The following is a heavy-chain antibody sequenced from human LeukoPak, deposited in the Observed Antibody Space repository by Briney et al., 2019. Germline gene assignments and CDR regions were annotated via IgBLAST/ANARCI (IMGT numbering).Heavy chain of an antibody. V-gene: IGHV3-33*01. D-gene: IGHD3-22*01. CDR1: GFTFSSYG. Sequence: PGGSLRLSCAASGFTFSSYGMHWVRQAPGKGLEWVAVIWYDGSNKYYADSVKGRFTISRDNSKNTLYLQMNGLRAEDTAVYYCAREFGAGGSSGFDYWGQGTLVTVSS. J-gene: IGHJ4*02. CDR3: AREFGAGGSSGFDY. CDR2: IWYDGSNK.